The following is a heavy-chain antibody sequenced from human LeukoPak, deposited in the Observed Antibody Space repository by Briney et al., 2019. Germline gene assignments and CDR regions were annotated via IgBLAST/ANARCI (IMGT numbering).Heavy chain of an antibody. CDR3: ARLTMGLFDY. V-gene: IGHV4-39*01. J-gene: IGHJ4*02. CDR1: GGSISSSSYY. CDR2: IYYSGST. D-gene: IGHD3-10*01. Sequence: SETLSLTCTVSGGSISSSSYYWGWIRQPPGKGLEWIGSIYYSGSTYYNPSLKSRVTISVDTPKNQFSLKLSSVTAADTAVYYCARLTMGLFDYWGQGTLVTVSS.